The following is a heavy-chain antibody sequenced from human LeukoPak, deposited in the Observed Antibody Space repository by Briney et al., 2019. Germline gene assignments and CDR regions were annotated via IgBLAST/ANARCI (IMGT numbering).Heavy chain of an antibody. J-gene: IGHJ4*02. CDR3: ASREGYYFDY. CDR2: IIPILGIA. CDR1: GGTFSSYA. Sequence: ASVKVSCKASGGTFSSYAISWVRQAPGQGLEWMGRIIPILGIANYAQKFQGRVTITADKSTSTAYMELSSLRSEDTAVYYRASREGYYFDYWGQGTLVTVSS. V-gene: IGHV1-69*04.